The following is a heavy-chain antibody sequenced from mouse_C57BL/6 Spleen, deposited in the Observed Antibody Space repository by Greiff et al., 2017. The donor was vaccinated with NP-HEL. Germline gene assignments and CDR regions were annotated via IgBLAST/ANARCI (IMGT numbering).Heavy chain of an antibody. CDR3: ARQSYGSSYGYFDV. Sequence: EVQGVESGGDLVKPGGSLKLSCAASGFTFSSYGMSWVRQTPDKRLEWVATISSGGSYTYYPDSVKGRFTISRDNAKNTLYLQMSSLKSEDTAMYYCARQSYGSSYGYFDVWGTGTTVTVSS. CDR2: ISSGGSYT. CDR1: GFTFSSYG. V-gene: IGHV5-6*01. D-gene: IGHD1-1*01. J-gene: IGHJ1*03.